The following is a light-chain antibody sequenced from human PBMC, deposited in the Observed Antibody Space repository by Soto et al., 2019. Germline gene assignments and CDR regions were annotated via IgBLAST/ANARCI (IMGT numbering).Light chain of an antibody. CDR3: SSFAGGNIYV. J-gene: IGLJ1*01. V-gene: IGLV2-8*01. Sequence: QSVLTQPPSAFGSPGQSVTISCTGTSSDVGAYNYVSWYQHHPGKVPKLMIYEVSKRPSGVPDRFSGSKSGNTASLTVSGLQAEDEADYYCSSFAGGNIYVFGTGTKVTVL. CDR1: SSDVGAYNY. CDR2: EVS.